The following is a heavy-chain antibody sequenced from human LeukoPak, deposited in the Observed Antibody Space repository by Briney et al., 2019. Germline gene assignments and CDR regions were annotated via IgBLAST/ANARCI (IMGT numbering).Heavy chain of an antibody. CDR2: ISSSGSTI. D-gene: IGHD2-21*01. Sequence: PGGSLRLSCAASGFTFSSYEMNWVRQAPGKGPEWVSYISSSGSTIYYADSVKGRFTISRDNAKNTLYLEMNSLRTDDTALYFCARDVWRRAFYYAMDVWGLGTTVAVSS. CDR1: GFTFSSYE. J-gene: IGHJ6*02. CDR3: ARDVWRRAFYYAMDV. V-gene: IGHV3-48*03.